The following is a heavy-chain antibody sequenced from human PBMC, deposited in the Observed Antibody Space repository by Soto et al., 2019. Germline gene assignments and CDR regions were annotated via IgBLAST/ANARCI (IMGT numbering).Heavy chain of an antibody. J-gene: IGHJ5*02. V-gene: IGHV4-59*08. CDR1: GGSISNYY. D-gene: IGHD2-15*01. CDR3: ARYCNGGSCYLDP. Sequence: QVQLQESGPGLVKPSETLSLTCTVSGGSISNYYCSWIRQPPGKGLEWIAYIYYSGSTNYNPSLKSRVTISVDTSKNQFSLKLSSVTAADTAVYYCARYCNGGSCYLDPWGQGTLVTVSS. CDR2: IYYSGST.